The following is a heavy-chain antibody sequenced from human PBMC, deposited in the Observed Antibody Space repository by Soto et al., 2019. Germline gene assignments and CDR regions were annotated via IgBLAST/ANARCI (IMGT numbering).Heavy chain of an antibody. CDR2: ISAYNGNT. CDR3: ARGENLEEYYYYYYYMDV. CDR1: GYTFTSYG. V-gene: IGHV1-18*01. Sequence: QVQLVQSGAEVKRPGASVKVSCKASGYTFTSYGISWVRQAPGQGLEWMGWISAYNGNTNYAQKLQGRVTMTTDTSTSTAYMELRSLRSDDTAVYYCARGENLEEYYYYYYYMDVWGKGTTVTVSS. J-gene: IGHJ6*03.